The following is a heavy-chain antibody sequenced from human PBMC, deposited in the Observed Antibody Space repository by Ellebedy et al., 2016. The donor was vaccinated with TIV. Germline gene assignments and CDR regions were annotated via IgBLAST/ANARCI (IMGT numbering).Heavy chain of an antibody. D-gene: IGHD4-17*01. Sequence: AASVKVSCKTSGYNFMDSGISWVRQAPGQGLEWVGWISPYNDKTKYSQKLQGRVALTAHAPTKTVFMDLRSLGSDDTAVYFCARGGYGDYLARNDAFGIWGQGTMVSVSS. CDR2: ISPYNDKT. CDR3: ARGGYGDYLARNDAFGI. CDR1: GYNFMDSG. J-gene: IGHJ3*02. V-gene: IGHV1-18*04.